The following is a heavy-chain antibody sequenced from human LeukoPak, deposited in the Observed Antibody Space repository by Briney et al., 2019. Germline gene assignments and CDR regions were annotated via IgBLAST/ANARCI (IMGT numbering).Heavy chain of an antibody. V-gene: IGHV3-30*02. D-gene: IGHD2-2*01. Sequence: PGGSLRLSCAASGFTFSSHGMHWVRQAPGKGLKWVAFVRSDGTTKFYTDSVKGRFTISRDNSKNTMYMQMNSLRAEDAAVYYCAKDQPRAYFDSWGQGTLVTVSS. CDR1: GFTFSSHG. J-gene: IGHJ4*02. CDR2: VRSDGTTK. CDR3: AKDQPRAYFDS.